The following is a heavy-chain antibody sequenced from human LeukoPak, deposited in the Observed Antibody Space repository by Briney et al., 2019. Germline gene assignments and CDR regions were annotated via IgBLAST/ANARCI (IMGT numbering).Heavy chain of an antibody. CDR2: IWYDGSNK. Sequence: GGSLTLSCLACGCTLRRYGIHGVRQAPATGLEAVAVIWYDGSNKYYADSVKGRFTISRDNSKNTLYLQMNSLRAEDTAVFCCARGRSVFGELGYWGQGTLVTV. CDR3: ARGRSVFGELGY. V-gene: IGHV3-33*01. D-gene: IGHD3-10*01. CDR1: GCTLRRYG. J-gene: IGHJ4*02.